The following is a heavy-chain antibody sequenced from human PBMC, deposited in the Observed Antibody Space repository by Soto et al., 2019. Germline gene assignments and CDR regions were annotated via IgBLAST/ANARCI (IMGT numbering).Heavy chain of an antibody. D-gene: IGHD6-19*01. J-gene: IGHJ1*01. CDR1: GFNFGDYA. V-gene: IGHV3-9*01. Sequence: EVQLVESGGGLVQPGSSLTLSCAASGFNFGDYAMHWVRQGPGEGLEWVSGLSWNSVYIGYTDSVKGRFTISRDNSKNFLYLQMNTLRPEDTALYFCAKAVGGTSLAGRFFERWGQGTLVTVSS. CDR2: LSWNSVYI. CDR3: AKAVGGTSLAGRFFER.